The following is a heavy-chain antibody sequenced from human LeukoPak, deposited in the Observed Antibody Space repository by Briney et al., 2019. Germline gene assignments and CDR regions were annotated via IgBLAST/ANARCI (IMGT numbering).Heavy chain of an antibody. J-gene: IGHJ5*02. Sequence: ASVKVSCKASGYTFTSYDINWVRQATGQGLEWMGWMNPNSGNTGYAQKFQGRVTMTRNTSISTVYMELSSLRSEDTAVYYCARRKVRRVMALDWFDPWGQGTLVTVSS. V-gene: IGHV1-8*01. CDR2: MNPNSGNT. CDR1: GYTFTSYD. D-gene: IGHD3-10*01. CDR3: ARRKVRRVMALDWFDP.